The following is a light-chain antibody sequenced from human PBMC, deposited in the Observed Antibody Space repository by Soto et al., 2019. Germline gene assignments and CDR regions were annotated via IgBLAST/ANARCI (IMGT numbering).Light chain of an antibody. CDR2: DAS. CDR1: QRISDW. V-gene: IGKV1-5*01. J-gene: IGKJ1*01. CDR3: QQYNAFSPTWT. Sequence: GDRVTITCRASQRISDWVAWYQVKPGKAPKLLIYDASTLESGVPSRFSGSGIGREFSLTITSLQAEDFATYYCQQYNAFSPTWTFGQGTRVEVK.